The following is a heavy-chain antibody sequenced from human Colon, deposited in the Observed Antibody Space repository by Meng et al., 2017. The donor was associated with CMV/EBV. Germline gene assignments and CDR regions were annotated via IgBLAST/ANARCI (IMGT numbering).Heavy chain of an antibody. CDR1: GFTFSTFA. V-gene: IGHV3-23*01. Sequence: GESLKISCTASGFTFSTFAMSWVRQAPGKGLEWVSTMIGSGGRTYYADTVKGRFTISRDSSKSTLYLQMNSLRAEDTAVYSCAREDLYYDTSAYHAYYFHSWGQGTLVTVSS. CDR2: MIGSGGRT. J-gene: IGHJ4*02. D-gene: IGHD3-22*01. CDR3: AREDLYYDTSAYHAYYFHS.